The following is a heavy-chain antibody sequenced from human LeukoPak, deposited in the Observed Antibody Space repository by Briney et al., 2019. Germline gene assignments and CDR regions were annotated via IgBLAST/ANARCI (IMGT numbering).Heavy chain of an antibody. CDR1: GFIFSSYE. CDR2: ISSGSNI. CDR3: AREGQESCSSTSCSSGAFDI. J-gene: IGHJ3*02. D-gene: IGHD2-2*01. Sequence: GESLRLSCAASGFIFSSYEMIWVRQAPGKGLEWVSYISSGSNINFADSVKCPFTISRDNAENSLFLQMNSLRAEATAVYYCAREGQESCSSTSCSSGAFDIWGQGTMVTVSS. V-gene: IGHV3-48*03.